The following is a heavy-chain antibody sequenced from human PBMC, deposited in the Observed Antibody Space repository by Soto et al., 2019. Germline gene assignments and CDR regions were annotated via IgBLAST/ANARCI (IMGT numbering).Heavy chain of an antibody. CDR2: IYCDGYE. V-gene: IGHV2-5*02. CDR3: AHRLGCSGGSCYSRNRSFDY. J-gene: IGHJ4*02. D-gene: IGHD2-15*01. Sequence: QITLKESGPTLVKPTQTLTLTCTFSGFSLTTSGVGVGWIRQPPGEALEWLALIYCDGYERHSPSLKSRLTSTRHTYKNQVVLTMPDMYPVDTATCYCAHRLGCSGGSCYSRNRSFDYWGQGILVTVSS. CDR1: GFSLTTSGVG.